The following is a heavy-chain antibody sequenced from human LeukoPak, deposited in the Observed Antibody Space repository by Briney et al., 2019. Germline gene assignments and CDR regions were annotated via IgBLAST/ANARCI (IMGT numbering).Heavy chain of an antibody. Sequence: PGGSLRLSCAASGFTFSSYAMSWVRQAPGKGLGWVSAISGSGGSTYYADSVKGRFTISRDNSKNTLYLQMNSLRAEDTAVYYCAKGPLGANYYDSSGYLPAFDIWGQGTMVTVSS. J-gene: IGHJ3*02. CDR1: GFTFSSYA. CDR3: AKGPLGANYYDSSGYLPAFDI. CDR2: ISGSGGST. D-gene: IGHD3-22*01. V-gene: IGHV3-23*01.